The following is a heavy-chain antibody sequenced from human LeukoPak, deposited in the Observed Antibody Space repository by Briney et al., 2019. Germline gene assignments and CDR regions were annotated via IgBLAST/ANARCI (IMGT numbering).Heavy chain of an antibody. CDR3: ARDEGVPTNWRFDY. D-gene: IGHD3-10*01. CDR1: GFSFSVYW. CDR2: IKQDGSDK. Sequence: GGSLRLSCAASGFSFSVYWMSWVRQTPGKGLQWVANIKQDGSDKNYVDSVRGRFTISRDNAKNSLFLQMNGLRAEDTAIYYCARDEGVPTNWRFDYWGQGTLVTVSS. V-gene: IGHV3-7*01. J-gene: IGHJ4*02.